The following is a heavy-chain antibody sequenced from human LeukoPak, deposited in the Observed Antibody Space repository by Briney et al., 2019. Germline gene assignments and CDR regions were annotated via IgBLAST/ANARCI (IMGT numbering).Heavy chain of an antibody. V-gene: IGHV3-30-3*02. Sequence: GGSLRLSCAASGFTFSSYAMHWVRQAPGKGLEWVAVISYDGSNKYYADSVKGRFTISRDNSKNTLYLQMNSLRAEDTAVYYCAEEMKQWLVGTGAFDIWGQGTMVTVSS. CDR3: AEEMKQWLVGTGAFDI. J-gene: IGHJ3*02. CDR2: ISYDGSNK. CDR1: GFTFSSYA. D-gene: IGHD6-19*01.